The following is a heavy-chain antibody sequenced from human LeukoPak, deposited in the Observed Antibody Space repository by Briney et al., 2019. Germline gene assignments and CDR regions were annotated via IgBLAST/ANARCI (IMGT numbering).Heavy chain of an antibody. V-gene: IGHV3-74*01. CDR1: GFTFSDYW. D-gene: IGHD6-19*01. Sequence: GGSLRLSCAASGFTFSDYWMYWVRQAPGKGLVWVSRIKTDGRSTNYADSVKGRFTISRDNAKNTLYLQMNSLRAEDTAVYYCARGRIGGWTDYWGQGTLVTVSS. CDR2: IKTDGRST. CDR3: ARGRIGGWTDY. J-gene: IGHJ4*02.